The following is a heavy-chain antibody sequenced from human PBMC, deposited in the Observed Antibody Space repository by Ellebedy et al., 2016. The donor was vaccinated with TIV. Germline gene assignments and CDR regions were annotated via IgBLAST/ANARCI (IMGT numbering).Heavy chain of an antibody. CDR1: GGSLGRYF. CDR3: ARGYDNTGFYDCPYDH. J-gene: IGHJ4*02. V-gene: IGHV4-59*01. D-gene: IGHD2-21*02. Sequence: MPGGSLRLSCSVSGGSLGRYFWTRIRQSPEKGLEWNGYVFSSGYTNYNPSLESRVTISIDTSKGQFSLRLTSVTAADTAVYYCARGYDNTGFYDCPYDHWGQGTLVTVSS. CDR2: VFSSGYT.